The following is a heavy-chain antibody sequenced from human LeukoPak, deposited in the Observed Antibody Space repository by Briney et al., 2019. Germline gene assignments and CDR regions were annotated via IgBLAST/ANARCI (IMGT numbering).Heavy chain of an antibody. CDR2: ISSSGSTI. V-gene: IGHV3-48*03. CDR3: ARDGGYDILTGYYYYYGMDV. J-gene: IGHJ6*04. CDR1: GFTFSSYE. Sequence: GGSLRLSCAASGFTFSSYEMNWVRQAPGKGVEWVSYISSSGSTIYYADSVKGRFTISRDNAKNSLYLQMNSLRAEDTAVYYCARDGGYDILTGYYYYYGMDVWGKGTTVTVSS. D-gene: IGHD3-9*01.